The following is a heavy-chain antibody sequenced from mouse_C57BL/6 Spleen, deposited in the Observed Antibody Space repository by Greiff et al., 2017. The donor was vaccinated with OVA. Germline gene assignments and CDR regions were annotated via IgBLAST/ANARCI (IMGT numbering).Heavy chain of an antibody. D-gene: IGHD2-4*01. V-gene: IGHV1-64*01. J-gene: IGHJ1*03. CDR1: GYTFTSYW. CDR3: ARADYDDYWYFDV. CDR2: IHPNSGST. Sequence: VQLQQSGAELVKPGASVKLSCKASGYTFTSYWMHWVKQRPGQGLEWIGMIHPNSGSTNYNEKFKSKATLTVDKSSSTAYMQLSSLTSEDSAVYYCARADYDDYWYFDVWGTGTTVTVSS.